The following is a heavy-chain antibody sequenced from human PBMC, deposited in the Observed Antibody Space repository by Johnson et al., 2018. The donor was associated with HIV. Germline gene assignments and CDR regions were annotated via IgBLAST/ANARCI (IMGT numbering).Heavy chain of an antibody. V-gene: IGHV3-48*04. CDR1: GFTFSGYG. CDR2: ISSSGTTV. D-gene: IGHD1-7*01. CDR3: AKGYIPAGTARKWDRRDAFDI. Sequence: MLLVESGGGVVQPGRSLRLTCAASGFTFSGYGIHWVRQAPGKGLEWVSYISSSGTTVYNADSVKGRFSISRDNAKQSLYLQMNSLRAEDTAVYYCAKGYIPAGTARKWDRRDAFDIWGQGTMVTVSS. J-gene: IGHJ3*02.